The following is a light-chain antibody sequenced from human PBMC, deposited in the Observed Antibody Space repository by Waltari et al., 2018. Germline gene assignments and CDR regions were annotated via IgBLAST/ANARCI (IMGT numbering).Light chain of an antibody. Sequence: DIQMTQSPSSLSASVGDRVTITCRASQSISNYFNWYQQKPGKAPKLLIFAASSLQSGVPSRFSGSGSGTDFTLTISSLQPEHFATYYCQQSYTTPYTFGQGTKLEI. V-gene: IGKV1-39*01. CDR2: AAS. J-gene: IGKJ2*01. CDR1: QSISNY. CDR3: QQSYTTPYT.